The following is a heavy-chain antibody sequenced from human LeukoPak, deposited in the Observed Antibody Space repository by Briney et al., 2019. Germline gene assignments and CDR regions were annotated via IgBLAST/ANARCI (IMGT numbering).Heavy chain of an antibody. D-gene: IGHD3-10*01. Sequence: SETLSLTCSVSGGSISSGDYYWSWIRQPPGKGLEWIGYIFYSGSTYYNPSLKSRLTISVDTSKNQFSLKLTSVTAADTAVYYCARDKAVMVRGGHDHHYYGMGVWGQGTTVTVSS. CDR2: IFYSGST. CDR3: ARDKAVMVRGGHDHHYYGMGV. V-gene: IGHV4-30-4*01. J-gene: IGHJ6*02. CDR1: GGSISSGDYY.